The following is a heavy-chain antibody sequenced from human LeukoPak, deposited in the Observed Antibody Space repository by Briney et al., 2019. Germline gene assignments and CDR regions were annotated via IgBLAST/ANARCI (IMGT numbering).Heavy chain of an antibody. J-gene: IGHJ4*02. CDR3: ARGAGFSSGWYPGGY. V-gene: IGHV3-48*03. D-gene: IGHD6-19*01. Sequence: GGSLRLSCAASGFTFSSYEMNWVRQAPGKGLEWVSYISSSGSTIYYADSVKGRFTISRDNAKNSLYLQMNSLRAEDTAVYYCARGAGFSSGWYPGGYWDQGTLVTVSS. CDR2: ISSSGSTI. CDR1: GFTFSSYE.